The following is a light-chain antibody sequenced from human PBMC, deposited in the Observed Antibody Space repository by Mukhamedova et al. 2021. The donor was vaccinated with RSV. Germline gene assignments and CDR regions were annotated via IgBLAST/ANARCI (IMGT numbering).Light chain of an antibody. J-gene: IGKJ4*01. Sequence: WYQRRVHGRVPMLLIYAASTLQSGVPSRFSGSGSGTDFTLTISSLQPEDVATYYCKKYNSAPLTFGGVTKVEIK. V-gene: IGKV1-27*01. CDR2: AAS. CDR3: KKYNSAPLT.